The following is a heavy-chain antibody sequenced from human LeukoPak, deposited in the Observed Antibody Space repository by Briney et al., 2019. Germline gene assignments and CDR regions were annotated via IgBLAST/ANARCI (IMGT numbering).Heavy chain of an antibody. Sequence: PGGSLRLSCAASGFTFSSYSMNWVRQAPGKGLEWVSSISSSSSYIYYADSVKGRFTISRDNAKNSLYLQMNSLRAEDTAVYYCARPTVEMATTDAFDIWGQGTMVTVSS. J-gene: IGHJ3*02. D-gene: IGHD5-24*01. CDR1: GFTFSSYS. CDR2: ISSSSSYI. CDR3: ARPTVEMATTDAFDI. V-gene: IGHV3-21*01.